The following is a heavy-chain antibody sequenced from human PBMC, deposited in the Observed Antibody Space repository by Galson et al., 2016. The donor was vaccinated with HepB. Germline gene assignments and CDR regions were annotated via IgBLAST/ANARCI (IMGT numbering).Heavy chain of an antibody. V-gene: IGHV3-7*01. CDR1: GFTLSSHW. D-gene: IGHD6-13*01. CDR3: GKDRIAE. J-gene: IGHJ4*02. Sequence: SLRLSCAASGFTLSSHWMSWVRQAPGKGLEWVACINQDGSEKYYGDSVKGRFTISRDNSENSLYLQMSSLRAEDTSIYYCGKDRIAEWGQGTLVTVSS. CDR2: INQDGSEK.